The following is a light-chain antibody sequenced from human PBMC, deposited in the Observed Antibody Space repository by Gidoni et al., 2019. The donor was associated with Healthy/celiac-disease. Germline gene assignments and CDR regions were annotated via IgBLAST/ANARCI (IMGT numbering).Light chain of an antibody. V-gene: IGKV3-20*01. Sequence: EIVLTQSPGTLSLSPGERAPLSCRASQSISSSYLAWYQQKPGQAPRLVIYGASSRATGIPDRFSGSGSGTDFTLTLSRLEPEDFAVYYCQQYGSSPFTFGPGTKVDIK. CDR1: QSISSSY. J-gene: IGKJ3*01. CDR3: QQYGSSPFT. CDR2: GAS.